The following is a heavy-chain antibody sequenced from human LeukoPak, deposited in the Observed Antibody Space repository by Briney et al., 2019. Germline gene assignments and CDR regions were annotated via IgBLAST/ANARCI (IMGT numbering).Heavy chain of an antibody. J-gene: IGHJ6*03. D-gene: IGHD5-18*01. CDR1: GYTFTSYG. CDR3: ARGYCYGYFYYYYYMDV. V-gene: IGHV1-18*01. Sequence: GASVKVSCKASGYTFTSYGISWVRQAPGQGLEWMGWISAYNGNTNYAQKLQGRVTMTTDTSTSTAYMELGSLRSDDTAVYYCARGYCYGYFYYYYYMDVWGKGTTVTVSS. CDR2: ISAYNGNT.